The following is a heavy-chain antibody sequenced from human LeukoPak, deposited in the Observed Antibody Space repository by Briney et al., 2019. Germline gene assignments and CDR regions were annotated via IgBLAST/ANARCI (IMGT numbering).Heavy chain of an antibody. CDR3: ARDKRKRYCSGGSCYSNYYGMDV. Sequence: SETLSLTCTVSGGSISSYYWSWIRQPPGKGLEWIGYIYYSGSTNYNPSLKSRVTISVDTSKNQFSLKLSSVAAADTAVYYCARDKRKRYCSGGSCYSNYYGMDVWGQGTTVTVSS. D-gene: IGHD2-15*01. CDR2: IYYSGST. J-gene: IGHJ6*02. V-gene: IGHV4-59*01. CDR1: GGSISSYY.